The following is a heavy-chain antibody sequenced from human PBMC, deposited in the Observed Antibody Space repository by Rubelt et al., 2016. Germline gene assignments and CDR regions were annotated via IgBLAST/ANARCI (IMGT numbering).Heavy chain of an antibody. CDR3: ARVPGAGAAAAELDY. Sequence: GKGLEWVSSISSSSSYIYYPDSVKGRFTISRDNAKNSLYLQMNSLRAEDTAVYYCARVPGAGAAAAELDYWGQGTLVTVSS. CDR2: ISSSSSYI. D-gene: IGHD6-13*01. V-gene: IGHV3-21*01. J-gene: IGHJ4*02.